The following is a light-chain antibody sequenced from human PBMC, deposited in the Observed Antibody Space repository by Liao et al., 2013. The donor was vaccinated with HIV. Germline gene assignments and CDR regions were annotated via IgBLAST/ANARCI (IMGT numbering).Light chain of an antibody. CDR1: KLGDKY. CDR2: QDR. CDR3: QAWDSNTAYV. V-gene: IGLV3-1*01. Sequence: SYELTQPPSVSVSPGQTASITCSGDKLGDKYASWYQQKPGQSPVLVIYQDRKRPSGMPERFSGSNSENTATLTISGTQPMDEADYYCQAWDSNTAYVFGTGTKVSVL. J-gene: IGLJ1*01.